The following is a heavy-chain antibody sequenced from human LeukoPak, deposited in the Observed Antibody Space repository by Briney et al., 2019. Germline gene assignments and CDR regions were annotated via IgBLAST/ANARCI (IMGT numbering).Heavy chain of an antibody. V-gene: IGHV1-18*01. D-gene: IGHD5-24*01. CDR2: ISGYQGST. CDR1: GYTFTNYG. Sequence: GASVKVSCKAPGYTFTNYGITWVRQAPGQGLEWMGWISGYQGSTKYAQNFQGRVTMTIDTSTSTAYMDLRSLRSDDTAIYFCARSDLGTITAGPFNWGQGTLVAVSS. CDR3: ARSDLGTITAGPFN. J-gene: IGHJ4*02.